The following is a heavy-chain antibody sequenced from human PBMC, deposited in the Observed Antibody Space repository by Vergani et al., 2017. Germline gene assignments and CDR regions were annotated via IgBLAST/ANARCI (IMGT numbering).Heavy chain of an antibody. J-gene: IGHJ6*02. CDR3: ARGGSGSYSPYYYYYAMDV. CDR2: ISSSSSTI. CDR1: GFTFGSYS. D-gene: IGHD3-10*01. V-gene: IGHV3-48*01. Sequence: EVQLVESGGGLVQPGGSLRLSCAASGFTFGSYSMNWVRQAPGKGLEWVSYISSSSSTIYYADSVKGRFTISRDNAKNSLYLQMNSLRAEDTAVYYCARGGSGSYSPYYYYYAMDVWGQGTTVTVSS.